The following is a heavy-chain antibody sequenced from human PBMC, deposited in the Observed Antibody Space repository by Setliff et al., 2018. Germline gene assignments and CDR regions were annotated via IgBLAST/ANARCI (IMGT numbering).Heavy chain of an antibody. Sequence: SETLSLTCTVSGDSTSRYFWNWIRQPPGKGLEWIGSVYHGGTTSYKPSLKRRVTISEDMSKNQVSLTLTSVTAADTAVYYCARGPTIVDWFFDLWGRGTLVTVSS. CDR1: GDSTSRYF. CDR3: ARGPTIVDWFFDL. V-gene: IGHV4-59*01. D-gene: IGHD3-22*01. J-gene: IGHJ2*01. CDR2: VYHGGTT.